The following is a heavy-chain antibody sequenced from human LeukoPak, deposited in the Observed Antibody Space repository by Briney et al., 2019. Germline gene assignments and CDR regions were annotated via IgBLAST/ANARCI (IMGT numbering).Heavy chain of an antibody. CDR1: GFTFSSYG. CDR3: VKAYYDILTGYFDY. V-gene: IGHV3-23*01. D-gene: IGHD3-9*01. J-gene: IGHJ4*02. CDR2: ISGSGGTT. Sequence: PGGSPRLSCAASGFTFSSYGMSWVRQAPGRGLEWVSSISGSGGTTHYADSVKGRFTISRDNSKNTLYVQMNSLRAEDTAVYYCVKAYYDILTGYFDYWGQGTLVTVSS.